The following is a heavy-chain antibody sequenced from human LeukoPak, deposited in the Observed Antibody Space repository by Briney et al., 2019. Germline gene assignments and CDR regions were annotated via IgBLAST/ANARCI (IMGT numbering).Heavy chain of an antibody. V-gene: IGHV4-61*02. CDR1: GGSISSGTYY. CDR2: IYATGST. CDR3: ARDPRAGGYSDRPDAFDI. J-gene: IGHJ3*02. Sequence: PSETLSLTCTVSGGSISSGTYYWSWIRQPAGKGLEWIGRIYATGSTNYNPSLKSRVTMSIDTSNNQFSLKLSSVTAADTAVYYCARDPRAGGYSDRPDAFDIWGLGTMVTVSS. D-gene: IGHD3-16*01.